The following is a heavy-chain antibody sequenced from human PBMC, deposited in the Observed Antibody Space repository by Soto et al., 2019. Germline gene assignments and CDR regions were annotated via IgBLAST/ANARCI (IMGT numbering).Heavy chain of an antibody. Sequence: PGGSLRLSCAASGFTFSSYAMHWVRQAPGKGLEWVAVISYDGSNKYYADSVKGRFTISRDNSKNTLYLQMNSLRAEDTAVYYCEGYYYDSSGYPSGVDIWGQGTMGTVS. D-gene: IGHD3-22*01. J-gene: IGHJ3*02. CDR3: EGYYYDSSGYPSGVDI. CDR2: ISYDGSNK. CDR1: GFTFSSYA. V-gene: IGHV3-30-3*01.